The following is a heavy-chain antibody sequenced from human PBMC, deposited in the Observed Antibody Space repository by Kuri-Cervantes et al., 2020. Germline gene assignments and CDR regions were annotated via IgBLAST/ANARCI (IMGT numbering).Heavy chain of an antibody. CDR1: GFTFSSYS. V-gene: IGHV3-21*01. CDR3: ARATYSSSSEGY. J-gene: IGHJ4*02. CDR2: ISSSSSYI. Sequence: LLLTCAASGFTFSSYSMNWVRQAPGKGLEWVSSISSSSSYIYYADSVKGRFTISRDNAKNSLYLQMNSLRAEDTAVYYCARATYSSSSEGYWGQGTLVTVSS. D-gene: IGHD6-13*01.